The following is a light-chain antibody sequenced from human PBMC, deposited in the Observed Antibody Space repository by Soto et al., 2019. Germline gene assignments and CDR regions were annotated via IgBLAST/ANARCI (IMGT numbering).Light chain of an antibody. CDR1: QDVSKN. J-gene: IGKJ2*01. Sequence: EIVMTQSPATLSVSPGDRATLSCRASQDVSKNLAWYQQKPGQAPRLLVYGASTRATGIPARLSGSGSGTEFTLTISILQSEDFAVYYCQQFSTWPYSFGRGTKLEI. CDR3: QQFSTWPYS. CDR2: GAS. V-gene: IGKV3-15*01.